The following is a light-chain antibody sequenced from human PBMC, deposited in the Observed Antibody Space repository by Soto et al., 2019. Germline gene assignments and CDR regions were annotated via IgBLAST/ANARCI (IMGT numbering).Light chain of an antibody. J-gene: IGKJ1*01. Sequence: EIVLTQSPGTLSLSPGERATLSCRASQSVSSSYLAWYQQKPGQAPRLLIYGASSRATGIPDRFSGSGSGTDFARTISRLEPEDVAVYYCQQYGSSPGTFGQGTKVESK. CDR1: QSVSSSY. CDR3: QQYGSSPGT. CDR2: GAS. V-gene: IGKV3-20*01.